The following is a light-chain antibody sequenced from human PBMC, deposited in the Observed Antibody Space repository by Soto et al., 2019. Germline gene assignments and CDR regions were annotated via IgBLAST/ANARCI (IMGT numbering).Light chain of an antibody. CDR3: QQYHNWPIT. CDR2: KAS. J-gene: IGKJ5*01. V-gene: IGKV1-5*03. Sequence: DIQMTQSPSTLSASVGDRVTITCRASQNIRSWLAWYQQKPGKAPKLLIYKASTLKSGVPSRFSGSGSGTEFTLTISSLQSEDFAVYYCQQYHNWPITFGQGTRLEIK. CDR1: QNIRSW.